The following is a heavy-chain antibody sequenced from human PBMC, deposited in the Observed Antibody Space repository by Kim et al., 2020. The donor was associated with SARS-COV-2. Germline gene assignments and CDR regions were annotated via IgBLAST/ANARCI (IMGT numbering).Heavy chain of an antibody. Sequence: TNYAQEFQGRVTMTRDTSISTAYMELSRLRSDDTAVYYWARVGRAPPVDYWGQGTLVTVSS. CDR3: ARVGRAPPVDY. J-gene: IGHJ4*02. V-gene: IGHV1-2*02. CDR2: T.